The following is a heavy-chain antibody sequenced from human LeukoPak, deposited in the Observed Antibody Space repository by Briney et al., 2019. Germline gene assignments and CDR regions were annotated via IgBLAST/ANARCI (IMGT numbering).Heavy chain of an antibody. CDR2: ISAGGGRT. CDR1: GFTFSSCA. J-gene: IGHJ4*02. Sequence: PGGSLRLSCAASGFTFSSCAMSWVRQAPGKGLEGVSGISAGGGRTFYADSVKGRFTISRDNSKNTLYLQMNSLRAEDTAVYYCANSYSGWYVDYFDYWGQGTLVTVSS. CDR3: ANSYSGWYVDYFDY. D-gene: IGHD6-19*01. V-gene: IGHV3-23*01.